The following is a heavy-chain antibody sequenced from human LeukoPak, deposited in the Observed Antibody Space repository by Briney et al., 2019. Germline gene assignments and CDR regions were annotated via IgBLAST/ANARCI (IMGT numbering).Heavy chain of an antibody. CDR1: GGSISSYY. CDR2: IYYSGST. J-gene: IGHJ5*02. V-gene: IGHV4-59*08. CDR3: ARREIQLWSGNWFDP. Sequence: SETLSPTCTVSGGSISSYYWSWIRQPPGKGLEWIGYIYYSGSTNYNPSLKSRVTISVDTSKNQFSLKLSSVTAADTAVYYCARREIQLWSGNWFDPWGQGTLVTVSS. D-gene: IGHD5-18*01.